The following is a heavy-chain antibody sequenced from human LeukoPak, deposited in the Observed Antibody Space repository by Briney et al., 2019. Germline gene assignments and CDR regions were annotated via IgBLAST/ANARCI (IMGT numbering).Heavy chain of an antibody. CDR1: GFTFSSYS. CDR2: ISSSSSYI. CDR3: ARDQLAVAGSDY. D-gene: IGHD6-19*01. J-gene: IGHJ4*02. V-gene: IGHV3-21*01. Sequence: GGSLRLSCAASGFTFSSYSMNWVRQAPGKGLKWVSSISSSSSYIYYADSVKGRFTISRDNAKNSLYLQMNSLRAEDTAVYYCARDQLAVAGSDYWGQGTLVTVSS.